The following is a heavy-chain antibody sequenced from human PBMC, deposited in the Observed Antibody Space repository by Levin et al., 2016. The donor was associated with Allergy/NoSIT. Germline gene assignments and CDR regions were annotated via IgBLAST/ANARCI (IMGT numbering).Heavy chain of an antibody. CDR1: GFTFSSYA. CDR3: AREVRVFGSLDP. V-gene: IGHV3-30*04. Sequence: GGSLRLSCAASGFTFSSYAMHWVRQAPGKGLEWVAVISYDGSNKYYADSVKGRFTISRDNSKNTLYLQMNSLRAEDTAVYYCAREVRVFGSLDPWGQGTLVTVSS. D-gene: IGHD6-13*01. J-gene: IGHJ5*02. CDR2: ISYDGSNK.